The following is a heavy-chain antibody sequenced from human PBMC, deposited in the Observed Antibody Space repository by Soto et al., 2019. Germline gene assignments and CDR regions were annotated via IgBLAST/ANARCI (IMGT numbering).Heavy chain of an antibody. J-gene: IGHJ5*02. D-gene: IGHD3-3*01. V-gene: IGHV4-30-4*02. CDR1: GGSIGSGDYY. CDR2: IYYSGNT. Sequence: TSETLSLTCTVSGGSIGSGDYYWSWIRQPPGKGLEWIGYIYYSGNTYYNPSLKSRLTISLDTSKNQFSLRLSSVTAADTAIYYCATRITVFGLLIPPFDPWGQGTQVTVSS. CDR3: ATRITVFGLLIPPFDP.